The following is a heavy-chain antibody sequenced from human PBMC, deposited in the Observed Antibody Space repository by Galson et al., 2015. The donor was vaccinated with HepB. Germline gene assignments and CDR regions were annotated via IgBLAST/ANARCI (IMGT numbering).Heavy chain of an antibody. CDR2: IIPIFGTA. CDR3: ARDGDYPEKFDL. CDR1: GGTFSSYA. J-gene: IGHJ4*02. Sequence: SVKVSCKASGGTFSSYAISWVRQAPGQGLEWMGGIIPIFGTANYAQKFQGRVTITADKSTSTAYMELRSLRSDDTAVYYCARDGDYPEKFDLWGQGTPVTVFS. D-gene: IGHD4-17*01. V-gene: IGHV1-69*06.